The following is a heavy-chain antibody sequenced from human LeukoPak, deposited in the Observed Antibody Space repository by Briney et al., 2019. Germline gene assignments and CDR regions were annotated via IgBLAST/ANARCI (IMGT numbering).Heavy chain of an antibody. J-gene: IGHJ3*02. D-gene: IGHD5-24*01. CDR1: GGSISSYY. CDR2: IYYSGST. V-gene: IGHV4-59*01. CDR3: ARVTGRWLQLGPNYAFDI. Sequence: SETLSLTCTVSGGSISSYYWSWIRQPPGKGLEWIGYIYYSGSTNYNPSLKSRVTISVDTSKNQFSLKLSSVTAADTAVYYCARVTGRWLQLGPNYAFDIWGQGTMVTVSS.